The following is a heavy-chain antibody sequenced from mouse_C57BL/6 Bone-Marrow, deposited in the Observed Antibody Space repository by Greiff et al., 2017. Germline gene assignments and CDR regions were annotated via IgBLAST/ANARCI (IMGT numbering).Heavy chain of an antibody. CDR1: GYTFTTYP. D-gene: IGHD1-1*01. Sequence: QVQLQQSGAELVKPGASVKMSCKASGYTFTTYPIEWMKQNHGKSLEWIGNFHPYNDDTKYNEKFKGKATLTVEKSSSTVYLELSRLPSDDSAVYYCARRRYYGSSPAWFAYWGQGTLVTVSA. CDR2: FHPYNDDT. CDR3: ARRRYYGSSPAWFAY. V-gene: IGHV1-47*01. J-gene: IGHJ3*01.